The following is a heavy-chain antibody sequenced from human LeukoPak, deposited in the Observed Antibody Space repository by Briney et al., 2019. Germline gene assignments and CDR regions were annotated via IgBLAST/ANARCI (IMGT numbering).Heavy chain of an antibody. D-gene: IGHD3-3*01. J-gene: IGHJ3*02. Sequence: GGSLRLSCTASGFTFSSYSLNWVRQAPGKGLEWVSYISSSSSTIYYADSVKGRFAISRDNAKNSLYLQMNSLRAEDTAVYYCARERPPTIFGVVIKFGDAFDIWGQGTMVTVSS. CDR3: ARERPPTIFGVVIKFGDAFDI. CDR2: ISSSSSTI. CDR1: GFTFSSYS. V-gene: IGHV3-48*01.